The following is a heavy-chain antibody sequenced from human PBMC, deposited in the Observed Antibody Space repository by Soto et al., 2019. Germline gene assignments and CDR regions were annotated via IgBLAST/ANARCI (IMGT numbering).Heavy chain of an antibody. J-gene: IGHJ4*02. V-gene: IGHV3-23*01. Sequence: PXGSLRLSGAPSGXIFSNYSMSWVRQARGKGLEWVSAISGSGADTYYTESVKGRFTISRYNFKNTLYLQMNRLRSEDTAVYYCAKDTGRGGGSVFDYWGQGTLVTVSS. CDR3: AKDTGRGGGSVFDY. D-gene: IGHD2-15*01. CDR2: ISGSGADT. CDR1: GXIFSNYS.